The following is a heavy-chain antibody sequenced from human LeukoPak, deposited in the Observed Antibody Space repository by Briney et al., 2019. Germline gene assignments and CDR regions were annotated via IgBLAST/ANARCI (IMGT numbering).Heavy chain of an antibody. CDR2: IYSGGST. V-gene: IGHV3-66*01. J-gene: IGHJ4*02. CDR1: GFTVSSNY. Sequence: GGSLRLSCPASGFTVSSNYMSWVRQAPGKGLEWVSVIYSGGSTYYADSVKGRFTISRDNSKNTLYLQMNSLRAEDTAVYYCAKGPNLGATLNYWGQGTLVTVSS. CDR3: AKGPNLGATLNY. D-gene: IGHD1-26*01.